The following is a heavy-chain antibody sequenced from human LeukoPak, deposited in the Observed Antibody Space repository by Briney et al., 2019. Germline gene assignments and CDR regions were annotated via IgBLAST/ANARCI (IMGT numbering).Heavy chain of an antibody. V-gene: IGHV3-30*02. D-gene: IGHD4-17*01. J-gene: IGHJ4*02. Sequence: GGSLRLSCAASGFTFSSYGMHWVRQAPGKGLEWVAFIRYDGGNKYYADSVKGRFTISRDNSKNTLYLQMNSLRAEDTAVYYCAKGTAVTTIGYWGQGTLVTVSS. CDR1: GFTFSSYG. CDR3: AKGTAVTTIGY. CDR2: IRYDGGNK.